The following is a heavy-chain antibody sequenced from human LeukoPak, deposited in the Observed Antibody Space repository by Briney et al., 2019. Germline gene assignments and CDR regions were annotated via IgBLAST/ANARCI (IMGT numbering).Heavy chain of an antibody. D-gene: IGHD6-19*01. CDR3: AREASGWRPRGYYFDY. Sequence: PGGSLRLSCAASGFTVSSNYMSWVRQAPGKGLEWVSVIYSGGSTYYADSVKGRFTISRDNSKNTLYLQMNSLRAEDTAAYYCAREASGWRPRGYYFDYWGQGTLVTVSS. CDR2: IYSGGST. CDR1: GFTVSSNY. J-gene: IGHJ4*02. V-gene: IGHV3-66*01.